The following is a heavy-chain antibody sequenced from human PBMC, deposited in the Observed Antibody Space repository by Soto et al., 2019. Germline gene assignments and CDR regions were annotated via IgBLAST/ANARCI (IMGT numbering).Heavy chain of an antibody. Sequence: PSETLSLTCTVSGGSIIRYYWSWIRQPAGKGLEWIGRIYTSGSTNYNPSLKSRVTMSGDTSKNQFSLKLSSVTAADTAVYYCARGRGVAARTRLDPWGQGTLVTVSS. V-gene: IGHV4-4*07. D-gene: IGHD6-13*01. CDR3: ARGRGVAARTRLDP. CDR2: IYTSGST. CDR1: GGSIIRYY. J-gene: IGHJ5*02.